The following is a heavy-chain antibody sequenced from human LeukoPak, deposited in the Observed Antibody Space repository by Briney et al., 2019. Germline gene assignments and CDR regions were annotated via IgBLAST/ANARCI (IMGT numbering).Heavy chain of an antibody. CDR1: GASISRYY. J-gene: IGHJ4*02. D-gene: IGHD2-2*01. CDR2: VLYSGST. V-gene: IGHV4-59*01. Sequence: SSESLSLTCPVSGASISRYYSSWTRHPPGKGLEWHGLVLYSGSTNYNPSLKSRVTISVDTSKNQYSLKLSSVTAADTAVYYCARDCSSTSCPHFDYWGQGTLVTVSS. CDR3: ARDCSSTSCPHFDY.